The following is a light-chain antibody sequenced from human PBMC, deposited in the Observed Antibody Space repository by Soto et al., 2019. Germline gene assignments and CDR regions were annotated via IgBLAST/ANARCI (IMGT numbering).Light chain of an antibody. J-gene: IGLJ2*01. CDR2: ENN. Sequence: NFMLTQPHSVSESPGKTLSISCTRSSGSIANNYVQCYQQRPGSAPTTVIYENNQRLSGVPDRFSGSTDGSSNSASLAVSGLQSEDEADYYCQSYDSDFVVFGGGTKLTVL. CDR1: SGSIANNY. CDR3: QSYDSDFVV. V-gene: IGLV6-57*04.